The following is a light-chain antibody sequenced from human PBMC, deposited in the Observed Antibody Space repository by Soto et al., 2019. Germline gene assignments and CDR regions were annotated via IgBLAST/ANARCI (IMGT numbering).Light chain of an antibody. Sequence: ALTEPASVSGSPGQAITISCTGTSSDVGGYNYVSWYQQHPGKAPKLMIYAVTDRPSGVSSRFSGSKSGNTASLTISGLQAEDEADYYCSSYTSSSTLFGTGTKVTV. CDR3: SSYTSSSTL. CDR2: AVT. CDR1: SSDVGGYNY. J-gene: IGLJ1*01. V-gene: IGLV2-14*01.